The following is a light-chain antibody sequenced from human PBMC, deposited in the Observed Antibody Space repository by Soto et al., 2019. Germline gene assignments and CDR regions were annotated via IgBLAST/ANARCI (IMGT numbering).Light chain of an antibody. CDR2: RAS. CDR3: QQYESWPPIT. CDR1: QSVSSL. V-gene: IGKV3-15*01. J-gene: IGKJ5*01. Sequence: EIVVTQSPATLSVSPGERATLSCRASQSVSSLLAWYQQKPGQAPRLLIYRASTRATGIPARFSGSGSGTEFTLTISSLQSEDFALYYCQQYESWPPITFGQGTRLEI.